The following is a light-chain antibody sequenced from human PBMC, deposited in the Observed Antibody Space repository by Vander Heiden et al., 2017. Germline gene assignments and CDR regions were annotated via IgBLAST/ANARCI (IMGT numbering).Light chain of an antibody. V-gene: IGKV1-5*03. CDR2: KAS. Sequence: DIQMTQSPSTLSASVGDRVTITCRASQSISDWLAWYQQKPGKAPKLLIYKASTLESGVPSRFSGGGSGTEFTLTISSLQPDDFASYYCQQYSSYSGCTFGQGTKLEIK. CDR3: QQYSSYSGCT. CDR1: QSISDW. J-gene: IGKJ2*02.